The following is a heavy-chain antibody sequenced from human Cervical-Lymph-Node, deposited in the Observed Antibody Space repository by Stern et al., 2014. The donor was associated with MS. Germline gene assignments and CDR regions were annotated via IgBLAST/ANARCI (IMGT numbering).Heavy chain of an antibody. CDR3: AKYCSDSICNGFDH. CDR2: V. V-gene: IGHV3-21*01. Sequence: VYYSDSVRGRFTISRDNAKTALFLQMNSLRVEDTAVYYCAKYCSDSICNGFDHWGQGALVTVSS. D-gene: IGHD2-15*01. J-gene: IGHJ4*02.